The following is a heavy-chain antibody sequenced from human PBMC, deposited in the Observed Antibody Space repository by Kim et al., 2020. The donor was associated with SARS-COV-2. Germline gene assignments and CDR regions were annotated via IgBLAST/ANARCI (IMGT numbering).Heavy chain of an antibody. V-gene: IGHV3-11*01. Sequence: GGSLRLSCAASGFTFSDYYMSCIRQAPGKGLEWVSYISSSGSTIYYADSVKGRFTISRDNAKNSLYLQMNSLRAEDTAVYYCARSNWNDVGRWFDPWGQGTLVTVSS. CDR2: ISSSGSTI. J-gene: IGHJ5*02. CDR3: ARSNWNDVGRWFDP. D-gene: IGHD1-20*01. CDR1: GFTFSDYY.